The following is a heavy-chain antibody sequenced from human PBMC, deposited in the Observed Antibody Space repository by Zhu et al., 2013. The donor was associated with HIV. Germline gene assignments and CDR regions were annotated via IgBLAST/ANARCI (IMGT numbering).Heavy chain of an antibody. CDR1: GYTFTSYY. CDR3: ARVLRIFGVVTHYYYYYGMDV. J-gene: IGHJ6*02. CDR2: INPSGGST. V-gene: IGHV1-46*01. D-gene: IGHD3-3*01. Sequence: QVQLVQSGAEVKKPGASVKVSCKASGYTFTSYYMHWVRQAPGQGLEWMGIINPSGGSTSYAQKFQGRVTMTRDTSTSTVYMELSSLRSEDTAVYYCARVLRIFGVVTHYYYYYGMDVWGQGTTVTVSS.